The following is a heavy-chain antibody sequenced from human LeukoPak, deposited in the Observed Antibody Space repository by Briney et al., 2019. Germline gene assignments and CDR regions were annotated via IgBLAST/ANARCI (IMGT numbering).Heavy chain of an antibody. CDR3: GRDPSHYYDSSGYWFDP. J-gene: IGHJ5*02. CDR2: ISYDGSNK. D-gene: IGHD3-22*01. V-gene: IGHV3-30*03. Sequence: GRSLRLSCAASGFTFSSYGMHWVRQAPGKGLEWVAVISYDGSNKYYADSVKGRFTISRDNSKNTLYLQMNSLRAEDTAVYYCGRDPSHYYDSSGYWFDPWGQGTLVTVSS. CDR1: GFTFSSYG.